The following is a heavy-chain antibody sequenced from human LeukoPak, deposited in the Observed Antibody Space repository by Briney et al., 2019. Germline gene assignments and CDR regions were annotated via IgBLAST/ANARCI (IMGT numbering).Heavy chain of an antibody. CDR1: GFTFSSYA. Sequence: PGGSLRLSCAASGFTFSSYAMHWVRQASGKGLEYVSAISSNGGSTYYANSVKGRFTISRDNSKNTLYLQMGSLRAEDMAVYYCARDVAAAGTVDYWGQGTLVTVSS. D-gene: IGHD6-13*01. CDR2: ISSNGGST. J-gene: IGHJ4*02. V-gene: IGHV3-64*01. CDR3: ARDVAAAGTVDY.